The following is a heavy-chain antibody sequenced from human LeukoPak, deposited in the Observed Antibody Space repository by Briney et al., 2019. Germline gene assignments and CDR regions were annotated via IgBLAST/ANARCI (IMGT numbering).Heavy chain of an antibody. D-gene: IGHD2-2*01. CDR1: GGSFSGYY. Sequence: SETLSLTCAVYGGSFSGYYWSWIRQPPGKGLEWIGEINHSGSTNYNPSLKSRVTISVDTSKNQFSLKLSSVTAADTAVYYCARGPASIVVVPAGHYYYYMDVWGKGTTVTVSS. CDR3: ARGPASIVVVPAGHYYYYMDV. J-gene: IGHJ6*03. CDR2: INHSGST. V-gene: IGHV4-34*01.